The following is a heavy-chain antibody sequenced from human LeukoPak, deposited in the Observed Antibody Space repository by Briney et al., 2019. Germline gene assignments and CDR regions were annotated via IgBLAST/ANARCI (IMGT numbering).Heavy chain of an antibody. CDR1: GDSITSTSYY. D-gene: IGHD3-16*02. CDR3: ARGHSYTGLDS. J-gene: IGHJ5*01. Sequence: SETQSLTCSVSGDSITSTSYYWGWIRQPPEKGLEWIGSIYYTGGTYYSPSLKSRVTISVDTSKNQFSLKLNSVTAADTAVYYCARGHSYTGLDSWGQGTLVSVSS. V-gene: IGHV4-39*01. CDR2: IYYTGGT.